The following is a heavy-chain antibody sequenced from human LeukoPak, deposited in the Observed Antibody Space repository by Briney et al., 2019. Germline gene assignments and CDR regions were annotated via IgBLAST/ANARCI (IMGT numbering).Heavy chain of an antibody. CDR2: IIPIFGTA. J-gene: IGHJ6*03. V-gene: IGHV1-69*05. CDR1: GGTFSSHA. D-gene: IGHD2-2*01. CDR3: ARGLQYQLLKALGYYYMDV. Sequence: ASVKVSCKASGGTFSSHAIAWVRQAPGQGPEWMGGIIPIFGTANYAQKFQGRVTITTDESTSTAYMELSSLTSDDTAVYYCARGLQYQLLKALGYYYMDVWGEGTTVTVSS.